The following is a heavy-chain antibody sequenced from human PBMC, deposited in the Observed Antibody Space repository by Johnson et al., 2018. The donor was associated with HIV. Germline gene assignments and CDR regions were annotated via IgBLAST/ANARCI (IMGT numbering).Heavy chain of an antibody. J-gene: IGHJ3*02. CDR2: IWYDGSNK. Sequence: QVQLVESGGGVVQPGRSLRLSCEASGFTFSSYGMHWVRQAPGKGLEWVAVIWYDGSNKYYADSVKGRFTISRDNSKNTLYLQMNSLSAEDTAVYYCATLEYSSSPGGYGAFDIWGQGTMVTVSS. CDR1: GFTFSSYG. D-gene: IGHD6-6*01. V-gene: IGHV3-33*01. CDR3: ATLEYSSSPGGYGAFDI.